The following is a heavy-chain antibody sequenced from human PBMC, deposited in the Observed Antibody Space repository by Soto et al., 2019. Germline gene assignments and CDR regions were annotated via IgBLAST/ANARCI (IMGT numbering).Heavy chain of an antibody. CDR1: GGSFSGYH. Sequence: QVQLQQWGAGLLKPSETLSLTCAVYGGSFSGYHWSWIRQSPGKGLEWIGEINHSGSTNYNPSLKSRITISVDTSKNQFSLKLSSVTAADTAVYYCARSGDSSGYYNWFDPWGQGTLVTVSS. J-gene: IGHJ5*02. CDR2: INHSGST. CDR3: ARSGDSSGYYNWFDP. D-gene: IGHD3-22*01. V-gene: IGHV4-34*01.